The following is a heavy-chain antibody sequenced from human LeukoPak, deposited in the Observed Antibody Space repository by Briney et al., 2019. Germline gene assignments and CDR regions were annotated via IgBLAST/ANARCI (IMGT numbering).Heavy chain of an antibody. J-gene: IGHJ4*02. Sequence: GGSLRLSCTASGFTFGNYAVTWVRQAPGKGLEWLGFIRSKPYGGTAEYAASVQGRFTISRDDSKTIAYLQMNSLKTEDTAVYYCSRYGFVGADFDYWGRGTLVTVSS. D-gene: IGHD1-26*01. CDR2: IRSKPYGGTA. CDR3: SRYGFVGADFDY. CDR1: GFTFGNYA. V-gene: IGHV3-49*04.